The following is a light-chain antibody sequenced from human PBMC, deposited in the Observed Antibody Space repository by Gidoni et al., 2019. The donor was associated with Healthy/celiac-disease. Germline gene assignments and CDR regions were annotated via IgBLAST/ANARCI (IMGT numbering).Light chain of an antibody. V-gene: IGKV3-20*01. Sequence: EIVLTQSPGTLSLSPGERATLSCRASQSVSSSFLAWYQQKPGQAPRLLIYGASSRATGIPDMFSGSGSGTDFTLTISRLEPEDFAVYYCQQYGSSSPTFGQGTKVEIK. CDR2: GAS. J-gene: IGKJ1*01. CDR1: QSVSSSF. CDR3: QQYGSSSPT.